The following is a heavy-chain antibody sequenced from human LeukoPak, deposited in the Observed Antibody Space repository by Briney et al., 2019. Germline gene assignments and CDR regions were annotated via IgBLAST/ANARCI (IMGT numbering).Heavy chain of an antibody. CDR1: GFTFSGYG. D-gene: IGHD4-17*01. V-gene: IGHV3-30*02. J-gene: IGHJ4*02. Sequence: GGSLRLSCAASGFTFSGYGMHWVRQAPGKGLEWVAFIRYDGSNKYYADSVKGRFTISRDNSKNTLYLQMNSLRAEDTAVYYCAKDLGHDYGDYYYWGQGTLVTVSS. CDR3: AKDLGHDYGDYYY. CDR2: IRYDGSNK.